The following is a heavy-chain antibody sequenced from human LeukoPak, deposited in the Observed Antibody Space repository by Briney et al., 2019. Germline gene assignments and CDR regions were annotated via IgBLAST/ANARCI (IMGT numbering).Heavy chain of an antibody. CDR1: GFTFSDYY. D-gene: IGHD3-16*01. Sequence: GGSLRLSCAASGFTFSDYYMSWIRQAPGKGLGWVSYISSSGSTIYYADSVKGRFTISSDNAKNSLYLQMNGLSAEDTAVHYCARDHNVWGSYDYRGQGTLVNVFS. CDR3: ARDHNVWGSYDY. J-gene: IGHJ4*02. V-gene: IGHV3-11*01. CDR2: ISSSGSTI.